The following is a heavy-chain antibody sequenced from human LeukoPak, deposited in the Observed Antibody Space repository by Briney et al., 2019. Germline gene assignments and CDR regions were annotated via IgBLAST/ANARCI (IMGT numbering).Heavy chain of an antibody. V-gene: IGHV3-21*01. J-gene: IGHJ1*01. D-gene: IGHD5-12*01. Sequence: GGSLRLSCLASGFTFSRYSMKWVRQAPGKGLEWFSSISDSSNDKHYIDSVKGRLTISRDNAKNSLFLQMNSLRAGDTAVYYCVRDEGSSGSSEYFQHWGQGTLVTVSS. CDR1: GFTFSRYS. CDR3: VRDEGSSGSSEYFQH. CDR2: ISDSSNDK.